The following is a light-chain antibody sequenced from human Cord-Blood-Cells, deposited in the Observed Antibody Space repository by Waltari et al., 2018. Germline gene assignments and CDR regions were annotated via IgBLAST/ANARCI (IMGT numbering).Light chain of an antibody. V-gene: IGLV2-11*01. CDR2: DVS. CDR1: SSDVGGYNY. CDR3: CSYAGSYTWV. Sequence: QSALTQPSSVSGSPGQSVTIACTGTSSDVGGYNYVSWYQQHPGKAPKLMIYDVSKRPSGDPDRFSGSKSGNTASLTISGLQAEDEADYYCCSYAGSYTWVFGGGTKLTVL. J-gene: IGLJ3*02.